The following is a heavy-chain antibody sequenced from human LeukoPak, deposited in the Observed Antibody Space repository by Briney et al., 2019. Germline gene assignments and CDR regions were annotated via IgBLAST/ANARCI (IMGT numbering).Heavy chain of an antibody. J-gene: IGHJ4*02. CDR2: IKPDGSTT. CDR1: GFTFSDYS. V-gene: IGHV3-74*01. D-gene: IGHD3-3*01. CDR3: ARDKDWSLYDS. Sequence: PGGSLRLSCAASGFTFSDYSMHWVRQVPGKGLVWVSRIKPDGSTTNYADSVKGRFTISRDNAKNTLYLQMNSLRAEGTAVYYCARDKDWSLYDSWGQGTLVTVSS.